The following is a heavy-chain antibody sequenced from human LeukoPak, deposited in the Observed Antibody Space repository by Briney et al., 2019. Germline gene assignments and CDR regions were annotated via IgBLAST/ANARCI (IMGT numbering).Heavy chain of an antibody. CDR1: GFAFTSYT. J-gene: IGHJ3*02. CDR3: ARSNYYDTLTGYAFDI. CDR2: ISSSNTYI. Sequence: GGSLRLSCAASGFAFTSYTMNWVRQAPGKGLEWVSSISSSNTYIYYAASVKGRFTISRDNAKKSLYLEMNSLRAEDTAVFYCARSNYYDTLTGYAFDIWGQGTMVTVSS. V-gene: IGHV3-21*01. D-gene: IGHD3-9*01.